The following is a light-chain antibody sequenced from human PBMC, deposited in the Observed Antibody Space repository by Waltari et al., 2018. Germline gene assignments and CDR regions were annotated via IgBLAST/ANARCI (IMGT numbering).Light chain of an antibody. CDR1: SSDIGGYNR. CDR3: SSFASSISFL. V-gene: IGLV2-14*01. J-gene: IGLJ2*01. CDR2: EVS. Sequence: QAALTQSPSVSGSPGQSVTISCTGTSSDIGGYNRVSWYQQHPGKAPKLIIYEVSNRPCGVSDRCSVSKSGNTASLIISGLQAEDEADYYCSSFASSISFLFGGGTRLTVL.